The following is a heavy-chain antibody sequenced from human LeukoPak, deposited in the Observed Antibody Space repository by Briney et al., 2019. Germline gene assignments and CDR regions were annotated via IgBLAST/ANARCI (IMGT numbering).Heavy chain of an antibody. Sequence: ASVKVSCKASGYTFTSYYIHWVRQAPGQGLEWMGVIIPSGGDTTYAQKFQSRVIMTRDTSTSTVYLELSSLRSDDTAVYFCARRSSWFSLNYWGQGTLVIVSS. D-gene: IGHD6-13*01. CDR3: ARRSSWFSLNY. V-gene: IGHV1-46*01. CDR2: IIPSGGDT. J-gene: IGHJ4*02. CDR1: GYTFTSYY.